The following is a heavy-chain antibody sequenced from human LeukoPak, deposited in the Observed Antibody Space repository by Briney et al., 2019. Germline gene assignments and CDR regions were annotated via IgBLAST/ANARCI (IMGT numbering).Heavy chain of an antibody. CDR3: ARDRRWLQYSDY. D-gene: IGHD5-24*01. J-gene: IGHJ4*02. Sequence: PGRSLRLSCAASGFTFSSYAMHWVRQAPGKGLEWVAVISYDGSNKYYADSVKGRFTISRGNSKNTLYLEMNSLRPEDTAVYYCARDRRWLQYSDYWGQGTLVTVSS. CDR2: ISYDGSNK. CDR1: GFTFSSYA. V-gene: IGHV3-30*04.